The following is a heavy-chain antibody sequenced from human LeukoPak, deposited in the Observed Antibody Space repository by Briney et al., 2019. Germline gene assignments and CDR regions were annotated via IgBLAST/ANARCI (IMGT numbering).Heavy chain of an antibody. V-gene: IGHV4-39*01. CDR1: GGSISSSSYY. Sequence: SETLSLTCTVSGGSISSSSYYWGWIRQPPGKGLEWIGSIYYSGSTYYKPSLKSRVTISVDTSMNQFSLNLSSVTAADTAVYYCARGYSSSWRGYGVYYFDYWGQGTLVTVSS. CDR2: IYYSGST. D-gene: IGHD6-13*01. CDR3: ARGYSSSWRGYGVYYFDY. J-gene: IGHJ4*02.